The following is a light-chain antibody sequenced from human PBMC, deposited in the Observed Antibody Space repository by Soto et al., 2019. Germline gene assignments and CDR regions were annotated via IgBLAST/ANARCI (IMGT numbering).Light chain of an antibody. CDR3: QQYNGHSLT. CDR2: KAS. J-gene: IGKJ4*01. CDR1: QSISNW. Sequence: DIQMTQSPSTLSASVGDRVTITCRASQSISNWLAWSQQKAGKAPKLLIYKASNLESGVPSRFSGSGSGTEFTLTISSLQPDDFATYYCQQYNGHSLTFGGGTKVEI. V-gene: IGKV1-5*03.